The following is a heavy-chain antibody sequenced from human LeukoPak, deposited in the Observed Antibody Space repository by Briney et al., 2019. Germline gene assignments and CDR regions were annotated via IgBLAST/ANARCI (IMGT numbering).Heavy chain of an antibody. J-gene: IGHJ4*02. D-gene: IGHD3-22*01. Sequence: GGSLRLSCAASGFTFSSYAMSWVRQAPGKGLEWVSAVSGSASSTYYADSVKGRFTISRDYSNNILFLQMTTLRAEDTAVYYCAKDREVMIAYYFDYWGQGTLVTVSS. CDR3: AKDREVMIAYYFDY. CDR1: GFTFSSYA. V-gene: IGHV3-23*01. CDR2: VSGSASST.